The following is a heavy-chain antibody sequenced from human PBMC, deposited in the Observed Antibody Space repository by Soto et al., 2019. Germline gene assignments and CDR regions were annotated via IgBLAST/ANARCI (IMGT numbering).Heavy chain of an antibody. V-gene: IGHV4-59*08. CDR3: ARSKPILDGRMVVAATDYYFDY. Sequence: SETLSLTCTVSGGSISSYYWSWIRQPPGKGLEWIGYIYYSGSTNYNPSLKSRVTISVDTSKNQFSLKLSSVTTADTAVYYCARSKPILDGRMVVAATDYYFDYWGQGTLVTVSS. J-gene: IGHJ4*02. D-gene: IGHD2-15*01. CDR1: GGSISSYY. CDR2: IYYSGST.